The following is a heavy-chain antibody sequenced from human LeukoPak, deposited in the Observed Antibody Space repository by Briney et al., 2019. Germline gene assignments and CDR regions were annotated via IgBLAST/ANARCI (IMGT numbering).Heavy chain of an antibody. CDR3: ATYTHWVAGDV. Sequence: GGSLRLSCEASGFTFSDSWMSWVRQAPGKGLEWVANMNQDGSERDYVDPVKGRFTISRDNARNSLYLQMSSLRAEDTAVYYCATYTHWVAGDVWGQGTAVTVSS. J-gene: IGHJ6*02. CDR1: GFTFSDSW. V-gene: IGHV3-7*01. CDR2: MNQDGSER. D-gene: IGHD3-16*01.